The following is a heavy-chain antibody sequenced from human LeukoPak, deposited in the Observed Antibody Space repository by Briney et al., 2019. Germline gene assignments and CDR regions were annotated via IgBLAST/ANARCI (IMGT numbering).Heavy chain of an antibody. V-gene: IGHV3-33*06. Sequence: AGSLRLSCAASGFTSSSYGKHWVRQAPGKGLEWLAVIWYDGSNKYYADSVKGRFTISRDNSKNTLYLQMNSLRAEDTAVYYCAKELKTYYYDSSIDAFDIWGQGTMVTVSS. CDR2: IWYDGSNK. CDR1: GFTSSSYG. D-gene: IGHD3-22*01. CDR3: AKELKTYYYDSSIDAFDI. J-gene: IGHJ3*02.